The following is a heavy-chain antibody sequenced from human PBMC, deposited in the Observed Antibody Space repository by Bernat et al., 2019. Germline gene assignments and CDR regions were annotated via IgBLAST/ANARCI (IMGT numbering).Heavy chain of an antibody. CDR3: ARDGGGCGRYFDWFDSYYGMDV. D-gene: IGHD3-9*01. J-gene: IGHJ6*02. CDR1: GFTFSSYS. Sequence: EVQLVESGGGLVKPGGSLRLSCAASGFTFSSYSMNWVRQAPGKGLEWVSSISSSSSYIYYADSVKGRFTISRDNAKNSLYLQMNSLRAEDTAVYYWARDGGGCGRYFDWFDSYYGMDVWGQGTTVTVSS. CDR2: ISSSSSYI. V-gene: IGHV3-21*01.